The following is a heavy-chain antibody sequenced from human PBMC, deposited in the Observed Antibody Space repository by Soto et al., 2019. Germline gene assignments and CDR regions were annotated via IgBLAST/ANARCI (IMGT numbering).Heavy chain of an antibody. J-gene: IGHJ4*02. CDR1: GFTFGKYW. V-gene: IGHV3-7*01. CDR3: ARHDDRDANY. D-gene: IGHD3-3*01. Sequence: EVQLVESGGGLVQPGGSLRISCAASGFTFGKYWMAWVRQAPGKGLEWLANIKRDGSEKYYVDSVKGRFGISRDNAKNSLYLQMSSLRVEDTAVYYCARHDDRDANYWGQGTLVTVSS. CDR2: IKRDGSEK.